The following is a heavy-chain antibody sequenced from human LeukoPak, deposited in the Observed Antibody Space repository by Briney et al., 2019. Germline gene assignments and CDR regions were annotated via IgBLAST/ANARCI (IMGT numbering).Heavy chain of an antibody. Sequence: ASVKISCKASGYTFTGYYMHWVRQAPGQGLEWMGWINPNSGGTNYAQKFQGRVTMTRDTSISTAYMELSRLRSDDTAVYYCARDPRYSSSPFYYYYYMDVWGKGTTVTVSS. CDR3: ARDPRYSSSPFYYYYYMDV. D-gene: IGHD6-6*01. J-gene: IGHJ6*03. CDR1: GYTFTGYY. V-gene: IGHV1-2*02. CDR2: INPNSGGT.